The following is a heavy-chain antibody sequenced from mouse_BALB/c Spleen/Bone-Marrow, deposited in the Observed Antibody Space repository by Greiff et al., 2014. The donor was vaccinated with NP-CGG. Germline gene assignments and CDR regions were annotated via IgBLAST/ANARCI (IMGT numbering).Heavy chain of an antibody. Sequence: QVQLQQSGAELMKPGASVKISCRATGYTFSSYWIEWVKQRPGHGLEWIGEILPGSGNTNYNEKFKGKATFTADTSSNTAYMQLSSLTSEDSAVYYCAREDITTVVEMDYWGQGTSVIVSS. D-gene: IGHD1-1*01. CDR1: GYTFSSYW. CDR3: AREDITTVVEMDY. J-gene: IGHJ4*01. CDR2: ILPGSGNT. V-gene: IGHV1-9*01.